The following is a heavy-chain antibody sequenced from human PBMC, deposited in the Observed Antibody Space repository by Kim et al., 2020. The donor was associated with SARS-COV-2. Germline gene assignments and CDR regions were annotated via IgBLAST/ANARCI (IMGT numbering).Heavy chain of an antibody. Sequence: ASVKVSCKASGYTFTGYYMHWVRQAPGQGLEWMGWINPNSGGTNYAQKFQGWVTMTRDTSISTAYMELSRLRSDDTAVYYCARAGGGACYYDSSWGFDYWGQGTLVTVSS. D-gene: IGHD3-22*01. CDR1: GYTFTGYY. CDR2: INPNSGGT. J-gene: IGHJ4*02. CDR3: ARAGGGACYYDSSWGFDY. V-gene: IGHV1-2*04.